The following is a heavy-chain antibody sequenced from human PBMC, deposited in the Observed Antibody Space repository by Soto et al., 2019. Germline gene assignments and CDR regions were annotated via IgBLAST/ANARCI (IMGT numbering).Heavy chain of an antibody. CDR3: ARGVTMVRGVIHTPYFDY. D-gene: IGHD3-10*01. V-gene: IGHV4-31*03. CDR1: GGSISSGGYY. Sequence: QVQLQESGPGLVKPSQTLSLTCTVSGGSISSGGYYWSWIRQHPGKGLEWIGYIYYSGSTYYNPSLKSRLTISVDTSKNQFYLKLSSVIAADTAVYYCARGVTMVRGVIHTPYFDYWGQGTLVTVSS. J-gene: IGHJ4*02. CDR2: IYYSGST.